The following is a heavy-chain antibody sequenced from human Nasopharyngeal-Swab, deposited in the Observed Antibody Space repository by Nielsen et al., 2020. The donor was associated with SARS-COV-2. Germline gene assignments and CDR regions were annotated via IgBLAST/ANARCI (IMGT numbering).Heavy chain of an antibody. CDR3: TRSRYSSGWYRGYYYGMDV. J-gene: IGHJ6*02. D-gene: IGHD6-19*01. V-gene: IGHV3-49*03. CDR1: AFTFGDYA. CDR2: IRSKAYGGTT. Sequence: GGSLRLSCTASAFTFGDYAMSWFRQAPGKGLEWVGFIRSKAYGGTTEYAASVKGRFTISRDDSKSIAYLQMNSLKTEDTAVYYCTRSRYSSGWYRGYYYGMDVWGQGTTVTVSS.